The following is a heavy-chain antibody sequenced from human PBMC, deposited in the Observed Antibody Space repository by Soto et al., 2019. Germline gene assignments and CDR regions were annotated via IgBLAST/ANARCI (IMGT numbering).Heavy chain of an antibody. CDR2: IYPGDSDI. D-gene: IGHD1-1*01. J-gene: IGHJ3*02. CDR1: GYSFTSYW. V-gene: IGHV5-51*01. Sequence: EVQLAQSGAEVKKPGESLKISCKGSGYSFTSYWIGWVRQIPGKGLEWMALIYPGDSDIRYNPSFEGQVTISADKSIRNAYLQWNALKASDTAMYYCARQAPTGWTDAVDIWGQGTMVSVSS. CDR3: ARQAPTGWTDAVDI.